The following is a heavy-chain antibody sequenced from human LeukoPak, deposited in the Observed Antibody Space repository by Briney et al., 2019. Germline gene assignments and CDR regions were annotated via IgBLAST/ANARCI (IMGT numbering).Heavy chain of an antibody. CDR2: IKTKQDGGTT. CDR3: TAIREYCDSAGCYSPYFYYYMDV. Sequence: GGSLRLACAASGFTFGNAWMNWVRQAPRKGLEWVGRIKTKQDGGTTDYATPVKGRFTISRDDSRNTLYLQMNSLRTDDTAIYYCTAIREYCDSAGCYSPYFYYYMDVWGKGTTVAVSS. V-gene: IGHV3-15*01. J-gene: IGHJ6*03. D-gene: IGHD2-15*01. CDR1: GFTFGNAW.